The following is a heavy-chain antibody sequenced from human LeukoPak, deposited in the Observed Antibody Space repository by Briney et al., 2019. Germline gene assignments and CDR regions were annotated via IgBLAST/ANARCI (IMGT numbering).Heavy chain of an antibody. V-gene: IGHV1-69*06. Sequence: SVKVSCKASGYNFNSYGMNWVRQAPGQGLEWMGGIIPIFGTANYAQKFQGRVTITADKSTSTAYMELSSLRSDDTAVYYCARVYPYYDILTGYFDYWGQGTLVTVSS. CDR3: ARVYPYYDILTGYFDY. CDR2: IIPIFGTA. CDR1: GYNFNSYG. D-gene: IGHD3-9*01. J-gene: IGHJ4*02.